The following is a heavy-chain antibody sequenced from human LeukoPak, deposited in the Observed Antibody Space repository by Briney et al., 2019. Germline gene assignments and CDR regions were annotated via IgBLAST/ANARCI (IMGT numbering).Heavy chain of an antibody. CDR2: IYHSGST. V-gene: IGHV4-4*02. D-gene: IGHD3/OR15-3a*01. CDR3: ARSYWTGYHHLDF. CDR1: SDSIFTSNW. J-gene: IGHJ4*02. Sequence: SETLSLTCTVSSDSIFTSNWWSWVRQPPGKGLEWIGEIYHSGSTNYNPSLKSRLTISVDKSKNQFSLKLSSVTAADTAVYYCARSYWTGYHHLDFWGQGTLVTVSS.